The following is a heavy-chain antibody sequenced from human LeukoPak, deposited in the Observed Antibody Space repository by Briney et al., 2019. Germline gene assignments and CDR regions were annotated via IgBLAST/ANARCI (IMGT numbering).Heavy chain of an antibody. CDR2: IKSDGQIT. V-gene: IGHV3-74*01. CDR3: ARDATDYDFWSGYFYYYGMDV. D-gene: IGHD3-3*01. Sequence: GGSLRLSCAASGFTFNNYWMHWVRQAPGKGLVWVSRIKSDGQITTYADSVKGRFTTSRDNAKNTFYLQMNSLRVEDAAVYYCARDATDYDFWSGYFYYYGMDVWGQGTTVTVSS. J-gene: IGHJ6*02. CDR1: GFTFNNYW.